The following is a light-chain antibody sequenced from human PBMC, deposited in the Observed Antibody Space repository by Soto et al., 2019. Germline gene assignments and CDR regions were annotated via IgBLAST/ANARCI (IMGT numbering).Light chain of an antibody. CDR3: QQYNDWPLLN. CDR1: RSISSY. Sequence: DIQMTQSPSSLSASVGDRVTITCRASRSISSYLNWYQQKPGKAPKLLIYAASSLQSGVPSRFSGSGSGTEFTLTIRSLQSEDFAVYYCQQYNDWPLLNCGGGNKGDIK. CDR2: AAS. V-gene: IGKV1-39*01. J-gene: IGKJ4*01.